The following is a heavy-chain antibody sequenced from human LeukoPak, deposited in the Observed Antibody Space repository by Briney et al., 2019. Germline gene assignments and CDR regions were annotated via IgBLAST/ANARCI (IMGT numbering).Heavy chain of an antibody. CDR2: INHSGST. CDR3: ARGMATIRGAFDY. D-gene: IGHD5-24*01. J-gene: IGHJ4*02. Sequence: SETLSLTCAVYGGSFSGYYWSWIRQPPGKGLEWIGEINHSGSTNYNPSLKSRVTISVDTSKNQFSLKLSSVTAADTAVYYCARGMATIRGAFDYWGQGTLVTVSS. CDR1: GGSFSGYY. V-gene: IGHV4-34*01.